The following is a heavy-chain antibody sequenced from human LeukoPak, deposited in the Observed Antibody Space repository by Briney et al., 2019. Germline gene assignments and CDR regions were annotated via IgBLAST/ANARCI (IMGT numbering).Heavy chain of an antibody. Sequence: PSQTLSLTCTVSGGSISGGGYYWSWIRQHPGKGLEWIGYIYYSGSTYYNPSLKSRVTISVDTSKNQFSLKLSSVTAADMAVYYCARSPAPYYYDSSSDAFDIWGQGTMVTVSS. CDR1: GGSISGGGYY. CDR2: IYYSGST. D-gene: IGHD3-22*01. V-gene: IGHV4-31*03. CDR3: ARSPAPYYYDSSSDAFDI. J-gene: IGHJ3*02.